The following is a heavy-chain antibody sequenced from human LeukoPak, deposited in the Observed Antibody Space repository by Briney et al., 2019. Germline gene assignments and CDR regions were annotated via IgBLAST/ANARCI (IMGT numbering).Heavy chain of an antibody. V-gene: IGHV1-2*02. Sequence: GVSVKVSCKASGDTFTGYYMRWVRQAPGQGLGWMGWINPNSGGTNYAQKFQDRVTMTRDTSISTAYMELSRLRSDDTAVYYCAASYDNSGYYDWDYWGQGTLVTVSS. CDR1: GDTFTGYY. CDR3: AASYDNSGYYDWDY. D-gene: IGHD3-22*01. CDR2: INPNSGGT. J-gene: IGHJ4*02.